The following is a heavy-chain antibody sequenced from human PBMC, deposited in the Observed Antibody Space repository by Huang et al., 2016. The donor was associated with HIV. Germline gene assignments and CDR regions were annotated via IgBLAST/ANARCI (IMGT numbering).Heavy chain of an antibody. V-gene: IGHV1-3*01. CDR2: IKPGNGRS. CDR1: GYIFTTYS. D-gene: IGHD3-10*01. J-gene: IGHJ3*01. CDR3: ARAARGDGDHGAFDV. Sequence: QVQLVQSGAEFKKPGASLKLSCAASGYIFTTYSIHWFRRVPGQSLQWLGGIKPGNGRSPFLQSFNGRVILAREPSAATVYMQLSGLTADETATYFCARAARGDGDHGAFDVWGQGTMVTV.